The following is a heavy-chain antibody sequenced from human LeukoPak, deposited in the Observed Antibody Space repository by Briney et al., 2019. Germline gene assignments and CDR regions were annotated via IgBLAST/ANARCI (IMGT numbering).Heavy chain of an antibody. CDR3: ARGRSTFDY. Sequence: SETLSLTCAVYGGSFSGYYWSWIRQPPGKGLEWIGEINHSGSTNYNPSLKSRVTTSVGTSKNQFSLKLSSVTAADTAVYYCARGRSTFDYWGQGTLVTVSS. CDR1: GGSFSGYY. J-gene: IGHJ4*02. V-gene: IGHV4-34*01. CDR2: INHSGST. D-gene: IGHD1-14*01.